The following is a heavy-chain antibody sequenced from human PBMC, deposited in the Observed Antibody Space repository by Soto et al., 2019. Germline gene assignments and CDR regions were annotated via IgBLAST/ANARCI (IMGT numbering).Heavy chain of an antibody. J-gene: IGHJ4*02. Sequence: QVILAQSGAEVKKPGSSVKVSCKVSGGSFSSFSINWVRQAPGQRFEWMGGIIPILGTANFTQKFQDRVTFTADESTATAYMTLSSLTSEDTGFYYCTSFDSNGYYPQNHYWGPGTQVTVSS. D-gene: IGHD3-22*01. CDR3: TSFDSNGYYPQNHY. CDR2: IIPILGTA. V-gene: IGHV1-69*01. CDR1: GGSFSSFS.